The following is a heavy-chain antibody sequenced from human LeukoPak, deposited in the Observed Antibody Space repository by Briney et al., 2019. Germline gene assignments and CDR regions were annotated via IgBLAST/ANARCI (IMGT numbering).Heavy chain of an antibody. CDR1: GGTFSRYT. CDR3: ARGYCGSRDCYSHFYYYYMDV. V-gene: IGHV1-69*13. CDR2: IIPIFDTA. Sequence: GASVKVSCKTSGGTFSRYTVSWVRQAPGQGLERVGGIIPIFDTAHYAQKLQGRVTITADDSTRTAYMELRNLTHDDTAIYFCARGYCGSRDCYSHFYYYYMDVWGKGTTVIVSS. J-gene: IGHJ6*03. D-gene: IGHD2-21*02.